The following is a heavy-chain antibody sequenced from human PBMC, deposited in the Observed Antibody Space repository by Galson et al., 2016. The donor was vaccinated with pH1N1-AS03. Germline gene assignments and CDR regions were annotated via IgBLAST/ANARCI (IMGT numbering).Heavy chain of an antibody. CDR1: GFTISNFG. CDR3: AKKFYYDSSGHHLDVADV. J-gene: IGHJ3*01. Sequence: SLRLSCAASGFTISNFGMLWVRQAPGQGLEWVAIISFDGTNKYYADSVKSRFSISRDNSKNTLFLQVSALRAEDTAVYYCAKKFYYDSSGHHLDVADVWGQGTAVTVSS. V-gene: IGHV3-30*18. D-gene: IGHD3-22*01. CDR2: ISFDGTNK.